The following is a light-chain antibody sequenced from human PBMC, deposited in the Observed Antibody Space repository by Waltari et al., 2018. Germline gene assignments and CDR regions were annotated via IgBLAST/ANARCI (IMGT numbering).Light chain of an antibody. CDR1: QTIGTY. J-gene: IGKJ4*01. CDR3: QQRYNWPPLT. V-gene: IGKV3-11*01. Sequence: VVLTQSPVTLSLSPGETATLSCRASQTIGTYLAWYQHKLGQSPRLLIYDASTRATGIPARFSGIGSGTDFTLTISGLEAEDSAFYYCQQRYNWPPLTFGGGTKVQTK. CDR2: DAS.